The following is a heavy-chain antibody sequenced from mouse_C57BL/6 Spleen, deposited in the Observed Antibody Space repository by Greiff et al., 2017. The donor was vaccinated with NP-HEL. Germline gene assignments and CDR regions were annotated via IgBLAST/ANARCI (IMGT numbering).Heavy chain of an antibody. CDR3: ARCDYDEAWFAY. V-gene: IGHV1-80*01. CDR1: GYAFSSYW. CDR2: IYPGDGDT. D-gene: IGHD2-4*01. J-gene: IGHJ3*01. Sequence: QVQLQQSGAELVKPGASVKISCKASGYAFSSYWMNWVKQRPGKGLEWIGQIYPGDGDTNYNGKLQGKATLTADKYSSTAYMRLSSLTSEDSAVYFCARCDYDEAWFAYWGQGTLVTVSA.